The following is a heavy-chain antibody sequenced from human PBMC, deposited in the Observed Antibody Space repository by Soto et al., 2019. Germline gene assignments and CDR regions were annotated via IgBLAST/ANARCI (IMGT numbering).Heavy chain of an antibody. CDR3: ARGHPGDCSGGSCPVFDS. J-gene: IGHJ4*02. Sequence: QVQLVQSGAEVKKPGASVKVSCKASGYTFTSYDINWVRQATGQGLEWMGWMNPYSGNTGYAQKFECRITMTRSTSISTAYMELSNLRSEDTAVYYCARGHPGDCSGGSCPVFDSWGQGTLVTVSS. CDR1: GYTFTSYD. CDR2: MNPYSGNT. D-gene: IGHD2-15*01. V-gene: IGHV1-8*01.